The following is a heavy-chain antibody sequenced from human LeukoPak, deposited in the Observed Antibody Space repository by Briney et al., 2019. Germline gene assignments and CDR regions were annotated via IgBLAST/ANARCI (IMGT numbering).Heavy chain of an antibody. D-gene: IGHD3-16*01. CDR2: IWHDGRNK. V-gene: IGHV3-33*01. Sequence: GGSLRLSCAASGFTFSSYGIHWVRQAPGKGLEWVAVIWHDGRNKYYADSVKGRFTISRDNSKNTVLLQMNSLRAEDTAIYYCARDWGNDEAVDYWGQGTLVTVSS. J-gene: IGHJ4*02. CDR3: ARDWGNDEAVDY. CDR1: GFTFSSYG.